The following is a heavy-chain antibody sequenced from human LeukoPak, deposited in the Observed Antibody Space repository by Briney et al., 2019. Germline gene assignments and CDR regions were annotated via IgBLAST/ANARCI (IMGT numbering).Heavy chain of an antibody. D-gene: IGHD3-9*01. CDR3: ARGLPSYDMGLDY. CDR2: IYSGGST. J-gene: IGHJ4*02. CDR1: GFTVSSNY. V-gene: IGHV3-66*01. Sequence: GGSLRLSCAASGFTVSSNYMSWVRQAPGKGLEWVSVIYSGGSTYYADSVKGRSTISRDNSKNTLYLQMNSLRAEDTAVYYCARGLPSYDMGLDYWGQGTLVTVSS.